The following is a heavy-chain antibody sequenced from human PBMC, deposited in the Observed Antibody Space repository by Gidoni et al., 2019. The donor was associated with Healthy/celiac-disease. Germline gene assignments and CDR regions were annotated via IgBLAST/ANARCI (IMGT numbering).Heavy chain of an antibody. D-gene: IGHD6-13*01. V-gene: IGHV3-9*01. CDR2: ISWNSGSI. CDR1: GFTFDDYA. CDR3: AKDSAAAGYYFDY. Sequence: EVQLVESGGGLVQPGRSLRLSCAASGFTFDDYAMHWVRPAPGKGLEWVSGISWNSGSIGYADSVKGRFTISRDNAKNSLYLQMNSLRAEDTALYYCAKDSAAAGYYFDYWGQGTLVTVSS. J-gene: IGHJ4*02.